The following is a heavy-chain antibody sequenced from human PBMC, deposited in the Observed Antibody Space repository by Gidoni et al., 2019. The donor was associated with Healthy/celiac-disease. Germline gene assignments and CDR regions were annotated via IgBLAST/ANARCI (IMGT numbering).Heavy chain of an antibody. CDR1: GFTFSSYD. CDR3: ARLVAPFDYFDY. D-gene: IGHD6-6*01. V-gene: IGHV3-13*01. Sequence: EVQLVESGGGLVQPGGSLRLYCAASGFTFSSYDMHWVRQATGKGLEWVSAIGTAGDTYYPGSVKGRFTISRENAKNSLYLQMNSLRTEDTAVYYCARLVAPFDYFDYWGQGTLVTVSS. J-gene: IGHJ4*02. CDR2: IGTAGDT.